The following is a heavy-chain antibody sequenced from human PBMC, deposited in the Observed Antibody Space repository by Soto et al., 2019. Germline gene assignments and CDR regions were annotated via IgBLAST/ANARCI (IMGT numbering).Heavy chain of an antibody. D-gene: IGHD2-2*01. V-gene: IGHV3-21*01. CDR2: ISSDSSYK. CDR1: GFTLSSHT. Sequence: KPGGSLRLSCAASGFTLSSHTMNWVRQAPGKGLEWVSSISSDSSYKYYTDSVKGRFTVSRDNAKNPLYLQMDSLRAEDTAVYYCARGYCTRSSCYIGGFYYYGMDVWGQGATVTVSS. J-gene: IGHJ6*02. CDR3: ARGYCTRSSCYIGGFYYYGMDV.